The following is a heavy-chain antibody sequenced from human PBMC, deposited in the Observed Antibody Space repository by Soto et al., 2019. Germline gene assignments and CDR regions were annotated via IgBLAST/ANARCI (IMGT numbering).Heavy chain of an antibody. J-gene: IGHJ4*02. CDR3: AKAPFGAAGQRGSHFDY. Sequence: QPGGSLRLSCAASGFTFSSYAMSWVRQAPGKGLEWVSAISGSGGSTYYADSVKGRFTISRDNSKNTLYLQMNSLRAEDTAVYYCAKAPFGAAGQRGSHFDYWGQGTLVTVSS. CDR2: ISGSGGST. D-gene: IGHD3-16*01. CDR1: GFTFSSYA. V-gene: IGHV3-23*01.